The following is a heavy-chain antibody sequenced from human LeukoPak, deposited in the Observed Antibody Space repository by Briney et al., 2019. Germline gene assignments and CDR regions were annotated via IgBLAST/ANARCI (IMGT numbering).Heavy chain of an antibody. D-gene: IGHD1-14*01. J-gene: IGHJ4*02. CDR3: ARSPEYYFDY. CDR1: GGSISSGGYY. V-gene: IGHV4-31*03. Sequence: SQTLSLTCTVSGGSISSGGYYWSWIRQHPGTGLGWLGYIYYSGSTYYNPSLKSRVTISVDTSENQFSLKLTSVTAADTAVYYCARSPEYYFDYWGQGTLVTVSS. CDR2: IYYSGST.